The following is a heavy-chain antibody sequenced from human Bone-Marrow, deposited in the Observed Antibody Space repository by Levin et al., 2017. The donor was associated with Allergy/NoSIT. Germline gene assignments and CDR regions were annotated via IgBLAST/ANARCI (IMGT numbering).Heavy chain of an antibody. D-gene: IGHD5-12*01. V-gene: IGHV3-23*01. J-gene: IGHJ4*02. CDR2: LSGSGYDT. CDR1: GFTFSSHA. CDR3: AKEDNGYDRS. Sequence: PGGSLRLSCAASGFTFSSHAMTWVREVAGKGLEWVSTLSGSGYDTYYAGSVKGRFTISRDNSKNMFFLQMSSLRAEDTAVYYCAKEDNGYDRSWGQGTLVTVSS.